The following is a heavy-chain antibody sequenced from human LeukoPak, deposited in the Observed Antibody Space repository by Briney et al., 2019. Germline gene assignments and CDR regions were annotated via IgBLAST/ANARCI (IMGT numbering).Heavy chain of an antibody. V-gene: IGHV4-34*01. D-gene: IGHD3-16*02. J-gene: IGHJ4*02. CDR2: INHSGST. CDR3: AREGYVWGSYRRNHFDY. Sequence: SETLSLTCAVYGGSFSGYYWSWIRQPPGKGLEWIGEINHSGSTNYNPSLKSRVTISVDTSKNQFSLKLSSVTAADTAVYYCAREGYVWGSYRRNHFDYWGQGTLVTVSS. CDR1: GGSFSGYY.